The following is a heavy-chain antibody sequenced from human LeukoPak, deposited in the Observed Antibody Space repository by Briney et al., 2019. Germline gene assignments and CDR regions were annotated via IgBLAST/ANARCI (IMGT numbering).Heavy chain of an antibody. V-gene: IGHV3-30*18. CDR2: ISYDGSNK. J-gene: IGHJ6*02. CDR3: AKGDCSSTSCYRLYYYYGMDV. D-gene: IGHD2-2*02. CDR1: GFTFSGYG. Sequence: PGRSLRLSCAASGFTFSGYGMHWARQAPGKGLEWVAVISYDGSNKYYADSVRGRFTISRDNSKNTLYLQMNSLRAEDTAVYYCAKGDCSSTSCYRLYYYYGMDVWGQGTTVTVS.